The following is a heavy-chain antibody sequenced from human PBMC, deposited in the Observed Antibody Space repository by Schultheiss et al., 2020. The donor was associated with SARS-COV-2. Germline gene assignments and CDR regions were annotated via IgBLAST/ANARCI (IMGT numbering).Heavy chain of an antibody. Sequence: ASVKVSCKASGYTFTSYDINWVRQATGQGLEWVGWINTNTGNPTYAQGFTGRFVFSLDTSVSTAYLQISSLKAEDTAVYYCARVGCSGGSCYRPGGYFDLWGRGTLVTVSS. CDR1: GYTFTSYD. J-gene: IGHJ2*01. CDR2: INTNTGNP. D-gene: IGHD2-15*01. V-gene: IGHV7-4-1*02. CDR3: ARVGCSGGSCYRPGGYFDL.